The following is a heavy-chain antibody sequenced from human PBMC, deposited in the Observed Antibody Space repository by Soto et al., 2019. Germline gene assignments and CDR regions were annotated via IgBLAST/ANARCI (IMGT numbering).Heavy chain of an antibody. CDR1: GFSLSTSGVG. CDR3: AHRLMAAAGPNFDY. V-gene: IGHV2-5*02. J-gene: IGHJ4*02. Sequence: QITLKESGPTLVKPTQTLTLTCTFSGFSLSTSGVGVSWIRQPPGKTLEWLALIYWDDDKRYSPSLKSRLTITNDTSKNQVVLTMTNMDPVDTATYYCAHRLMAAAGPNFDYWGQGTLVTVSS. CDR2: IYWDDDK. D-gene: IGHD6-13*01.